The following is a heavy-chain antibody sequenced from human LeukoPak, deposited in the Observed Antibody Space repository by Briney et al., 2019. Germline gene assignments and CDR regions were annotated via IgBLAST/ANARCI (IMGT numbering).Heavy chain of an antibody. CDR2: IIPIFGTA. Sequence: RRASVKVSCKASGGTFSSYAISWVRQAPGQGLEWMGGIIPIFGTANYAQKFQGRVTITADESTSTAYMELSSLRSEDTAVYYCARDRSIVGATTWGQGTLVTVSS. CDR3: ARDRSIVGATT. J-gene: IGHJ4*02. D-gene: IGHD1-26*01. V-gene: IGHV1-69*13. CDR1: GGTFSSYA.